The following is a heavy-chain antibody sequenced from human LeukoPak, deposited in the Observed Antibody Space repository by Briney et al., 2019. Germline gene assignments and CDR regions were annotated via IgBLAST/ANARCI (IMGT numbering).Heavy chain of an antibody. J-gene: IGHJ4*02. V-gene: IGHV4-34*01. D-gene: IGHD6-13*01. CDR3: ARDPGSSSSS. CDR1: GGSFSGYN. CDR2: IYHSGST. Sequence: SETLSLTCAVYGGSFSGYNWSWIRQPPGKGLEWIGEIYHSGSTNYNPSLKSRVTISVDKSKNQFSLKLSSVTAADTAVYYCARDPGSSSSSWGQGTLVTVSS.